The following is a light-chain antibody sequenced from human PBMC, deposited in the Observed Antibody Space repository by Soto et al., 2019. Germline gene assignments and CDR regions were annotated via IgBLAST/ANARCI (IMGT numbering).Light chain of an antibody. V-gene: IGKV3-20*01. CDR1: QSVNNNY. CDR3: QQYGSSPGT. CDR2: GAS. J-gene: IGKJ2*01. Sequence: DIVLTQSPGTLSLSPGERATLSCRASQSVNNNYLARYQQKPGQAPRLLIRGASSRATGLPDRFSGSGSGTAFTLTISRLEPEDFAVYVCQQYGSSPGTCGQSTKLEIK.